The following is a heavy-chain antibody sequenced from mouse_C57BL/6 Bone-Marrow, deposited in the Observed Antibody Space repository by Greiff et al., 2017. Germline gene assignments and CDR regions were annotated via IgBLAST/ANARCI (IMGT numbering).Heavy chain of an antibody. D-gene: IGHD2-2*01. Sequence: VQLQQPGPELVKPGASVKLSCKASGYTFTSYWMHWVKQRPGPGLEWIGHINPSNGGTHYNETFKIKATLTVDKSSSTAYMQLSSLTSEDSAVYYYARGLRRGDYYAMDDWGQGTTVTVSA. CDR2: INPSNGGT. V-gene: IGHV1-53*01. CDR1: GYTFTSYW. CDR3: ARGLRRGDYYAMDD. J-gene: IGHJ4*01.